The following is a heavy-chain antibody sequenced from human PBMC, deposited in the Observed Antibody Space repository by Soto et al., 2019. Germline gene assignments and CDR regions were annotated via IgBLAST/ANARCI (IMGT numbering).Heavy chain of an antibody. D-gene: IGHD2-2*01. Sequence: QVQLVQSGAEVKKPGSSVKVSCKASGGTFSSYAISWVRQAPGQGLEWMGGIIPISGTANYAQKFQGRVTITADESTSTDYMEMSSLRSEDTAVYYCARSQGSSTSLEIYYYYYYRMDVWGQGTTVTVSS. CDR3: ARSQGSSTSLEIYYYYYYRMDV. J-gene: IGHJ6*02. CDR2: IIPISGTA. V-gene: IGHV1-69*01. CDR1: GGTFSSYA.